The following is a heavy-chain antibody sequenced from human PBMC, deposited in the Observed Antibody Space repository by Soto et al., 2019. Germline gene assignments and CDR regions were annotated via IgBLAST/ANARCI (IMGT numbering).Heavy chain of an antibody. V-gene: IGHV4-61*01. CDR2: IYHSETT. CDR3: ARYRDYGNYGYFDS. J-gene: IGHJ4*02. CDR1: GSSVSGGIYY. Sequence: QVQLQESGPGLVKPSETLSLTCTVSGSSVSGGIYYWTWIRQPPGQGLEWIGYIYHSETTNYNASLRSRVTISVDTSKNQFSLRLTSVTAADTAVYFCARYRDYGNYGYFDSWGQGTLVTVSS. D-gene: IGHD4-17*01.